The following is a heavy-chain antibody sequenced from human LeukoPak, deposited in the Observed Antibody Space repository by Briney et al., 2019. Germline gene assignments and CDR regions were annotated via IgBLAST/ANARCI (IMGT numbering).Heavy chain of an antibody. CDR1: GGSISSYY. CDR3: ARDSTISYGRDWFDP. CDR2: FHATGSS. D-gene: IGHD2-2*01. Sequence: SETLSLTCTVSGGSISSYYWSWIRQPAGKGLEWIGRFHATGSSTYNPFFKSRVTMSLDTSKNQFSLNMSSVTAADTAVYYCARDSTISYGRDWFDPWGQGTLVTVSS. V-gene: IGHV4-4*07. J-gene: IGHJ5*02.